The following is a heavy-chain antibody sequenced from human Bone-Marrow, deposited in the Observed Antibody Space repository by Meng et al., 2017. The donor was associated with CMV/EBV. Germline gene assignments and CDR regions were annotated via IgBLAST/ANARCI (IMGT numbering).Heavy chain of an antibody. D-gene: IGHD2-2*01. V-gene: IGHV4-59*01. CDR3: ASYCSSTSCYALGEYFQH. Sequence: GSLRLSCTVSGGSISSYYWSWIRQPPGKGLEWIGYIYYSGSTNYNPSLKSRVTISVDTSKNQFSLKLSSVTAADTAVYYCASYCSSTSCYALGEYFQHWGQGTLVTFSS. J-gene: IGHJ1*01. CDR2: IYYSGST. CDR1: GGSISSYY.